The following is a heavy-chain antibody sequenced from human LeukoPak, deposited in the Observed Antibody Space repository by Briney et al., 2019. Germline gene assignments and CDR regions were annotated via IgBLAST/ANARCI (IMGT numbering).Heavy chain of an antibody. CDR2: IYYSGST. CDR1: GGSISSGDYY. D-gene: IGHD3-9*01. V-gene: IGHV4-30-4*02. CDR3: AKAPQYYDILTGYYLGYYFDY. J-gene: IGHJ4*02. Sequence: PSETLSLTCTVSGGSISSGDYYWSWIRQPPGKGLEWIGYIYYSGSTYYNPSLKSRVTISVDTSKNQFSLKLSSVTAADTAVYYCAKAPQYYDILTGYYLGYYFDYWGQGTLVTVSS.